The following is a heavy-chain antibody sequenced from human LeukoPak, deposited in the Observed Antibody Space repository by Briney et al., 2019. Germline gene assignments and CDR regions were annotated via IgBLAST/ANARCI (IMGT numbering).Heavy chain of an antibody. CDR3: VKVPRTATRDY. D-gene: IGHD5-12*01. Sequence: GGSLRLSCAASGFTFSTYAMSWVRQAPGKGLEWVSGISGSGGSTYYADSVKGRFTISRDNSKNTLYLQMSSLRAEDTAVYFCVKVPRTATRDYWGQGTLVTVSS. CDR2: ISGSGGST. J-gene: IGHJ4*02. CDR1: GFTFSTYA. V-gene: IGHV3-23*01.